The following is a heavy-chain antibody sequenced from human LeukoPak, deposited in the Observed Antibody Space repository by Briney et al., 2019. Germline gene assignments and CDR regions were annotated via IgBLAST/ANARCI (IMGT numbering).Heavy chain of an antibody. CDR3: ARVVPKGYSYGQDFDY. CDR2: MNPNSGNT. CDR1: GYTFTSYD. D-gene: IGHD5-18*01. J-gene: IGHJ4*02. Sequence: GASVKVSCKASGYTFTSYDINWVRQATGQGLEWMGWMNPNSGNTGYAQKFQGRVTITRNTSISTAYMELSSLRSEDTAVYYCARVVPKGYSYGQDFDYWGQGTLVTVSS. V-gene: IGHV1-8*03.